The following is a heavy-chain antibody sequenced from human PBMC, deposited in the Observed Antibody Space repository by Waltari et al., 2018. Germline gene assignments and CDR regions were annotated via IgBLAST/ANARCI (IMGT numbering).Heavy chain of an antibody. CDR3: AKSRGRDSVCFDY. J-gene: IGHJ4*02. V-gene: IGHV3-30*18. CDR1: GFPFTGFG. Sequence: QVQMVESGGGVVQPGKSLRLSCAASGFPFTGFGLHWVRQAPGKGLEWLAVISYDGSKEFYADSVKGRFTISRDNSKNTVSLHMSSLGLEDTAIHYCAKSRGRDSVCFDYWGQGALVTVSS. CDR2: ISYDGSKE. D-gene: IGHD3-10*01.